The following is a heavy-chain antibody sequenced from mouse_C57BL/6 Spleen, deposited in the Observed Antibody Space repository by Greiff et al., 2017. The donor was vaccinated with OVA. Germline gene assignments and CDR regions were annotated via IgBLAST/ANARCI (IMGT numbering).Heavy chain of an antibody. CDR2: ILPGSGST. V-gene: IGHV1-9*01. CDR1: GYTFTGYW. D-gene: IGHD2-5*01. CDR3: ARGYYSNYVEAMDY. Sequence: QVQLKESGAELMKPGASVKLSCKATGYTFTGYWIEWVKQRPGHGLEWIGEILPGSGSTNYNEKFKGKATFTADTSSHTAYMPLSSLTTEDSCIYYCARGYYSNYVEAMDYWGQGTSVTVSS. J-gene: IGHJ4*01.